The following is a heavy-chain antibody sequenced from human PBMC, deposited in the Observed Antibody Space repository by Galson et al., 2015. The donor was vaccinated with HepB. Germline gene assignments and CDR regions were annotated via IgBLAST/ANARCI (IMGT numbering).Heavy chain of an antibody. V-gene: IGHV3-23*01. D-gene: IGHD2-15*01. J-gene: IGHJ4*02. CDR1: GFSFSNHG. CDR2: LNSGGKT. Sequence: SLRLSCAASGFSFSNHGMAWVRQAPGKGLEWVSHLNSGGKTEDAESVKGRFTISRDISRSTLYLRMNSLRVEDTAIYYCARWRAAQSEFDYWGQGTLVTVSS. CDR3: ARWRAAQSEFDY.